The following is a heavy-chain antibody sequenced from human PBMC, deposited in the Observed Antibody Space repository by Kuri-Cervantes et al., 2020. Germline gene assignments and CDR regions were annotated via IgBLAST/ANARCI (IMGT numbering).Heavy chain of an antibody. Sequence: GESLKISCAASGFTFSSYDMHWVRQATGKGLEWVSAIGTAGDTYYPGSVKGRFTISRENAKNSLYLQMNSLRAGDTAVYYCAREIFGGTSGVRYYYYGMDVWGQGTTVTVSS. CDR2: IGTAGDT. D-gene: IGHD3-3*01. J-gene: IGHJ6*02. CDR3: AREIFGGTSGVRYYYYGMDV. CDR1: GFTFSSYD. V-gene: IGHV3-13*01.